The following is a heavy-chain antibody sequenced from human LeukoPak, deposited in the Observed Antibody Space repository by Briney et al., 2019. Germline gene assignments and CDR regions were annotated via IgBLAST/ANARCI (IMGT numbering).Heavy chain of an antibody. CDR1: GGTFSSYA. CDR2: IIPIFGTA. CDR3: ARGVEYSSSSPSWAYYYYYYMDV. V-gene: IGHV1-69*13. J-gene: IGHJ6*03. D-gene: IGHD6-6*01. Sequence: ASVKVSCKASGGTFSSYAISWVRQAPGQGLEWMGGIIPIFGTANYAQKFQGRVTITADESTSTAYMELSSLRSEDTAVYYCARGVEYSSSSPSWAYYYYYYMDVWGKGTTITVSS.